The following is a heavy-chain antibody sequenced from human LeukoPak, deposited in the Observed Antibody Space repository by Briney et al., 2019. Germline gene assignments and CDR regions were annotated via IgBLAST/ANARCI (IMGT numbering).Heavy chain of an antibody. Sequence: PSKTLSLTCAVYGGSLSGYYWSWIRQPPGKGLEWIGEINHSGSTNYNPSLKSRVTISVDTSKNQFSLKLSSVTAADTAVYYCARTPPRDTAMVTAVDYWGQGTLVTVSS. J-gene: IGHJ4*02. CDR1: GGSLSGYY. CDR2: INHSGST. V-gene: IGHV4-34*01. D-gene: IGHD5-18*01. CDR3: ARTPPRDTAMVTAVDY.